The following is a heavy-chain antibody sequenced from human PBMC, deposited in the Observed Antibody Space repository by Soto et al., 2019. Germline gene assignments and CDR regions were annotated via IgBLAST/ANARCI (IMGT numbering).Heavy chain of an antibody. V-gene: IGHV5-10-1*01. J-gene: IGHJ6*02. Sequence: PGESLKISCKGSGYSFTSYWISWVRQMPGKGLEWMGRIDPSDSYTNYSPSFQGHVTISADKSISTAYLQWSSLKASDTAMYYCARSCGSTSCYDYYYYGMDVWGQGTTVTVSS. CDR1: GYSFTSYW. CDR3: ARSCGSTSCYDYYYYGMDV. D-gene: IGHD2-2*01. CDR2: IDPSDSYT.